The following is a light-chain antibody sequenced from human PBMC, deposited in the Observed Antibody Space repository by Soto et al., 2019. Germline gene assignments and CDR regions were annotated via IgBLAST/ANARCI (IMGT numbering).Light chain of an antibody. CDR3: ISYTDSSTYV. J-gene: IGLJ1*01. CDR1: SNDVASNYR. V-gene: IGLV2-18*02. CDR2: GVT. Sequence: QPVLTQPPSVSGSPGQSVTISCTGTSNDVASNYRVSWYQQPPGTAPQLVIYGVTNRPSGVPDRFSGSRSGNTASLTISGLQAEDEADYFCISYTDSSTYVFGTGTQLTVL.